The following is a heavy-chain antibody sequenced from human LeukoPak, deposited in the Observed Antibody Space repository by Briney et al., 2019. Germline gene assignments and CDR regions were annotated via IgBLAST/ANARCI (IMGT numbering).Heavy chain of an antibody. CDR2: IYYSGST. Sequence: TSETLSLTCTVSIGSISSNNYYWGWIRQPPGKGLEWIGSIYYSGSTYYNPSLKSRVTISLDTSKSQFSLKVRYVTAADTAVYYCARGLNDSWTGENYWGQGTLVTVSS. J-gene: IGHJ4*02. CDR1: IGSISSNNYY. V-gene: IGHV4-39*07. D-gene: IGHD3-3*01. CDR3: ARGLNDSWTGENY.